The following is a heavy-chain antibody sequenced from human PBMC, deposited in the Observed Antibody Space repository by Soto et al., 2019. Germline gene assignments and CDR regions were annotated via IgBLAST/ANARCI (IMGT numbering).Heavy chain of an antibody. CDR1: GFTFDDYA. Sequence: GGSLRLSCAASGFTFDDYAMHWVRQAPGKGLEWVSGISWNSGSIGYADSVKGRFTISRDNAKNSLYLQMNSLRAEDTALYYCAKEDSDCSSTSCYRGYYMDVWGKGTTVTLSS. D-gene: IGHD2-2*01. V-gene: IGHV3-9*01. CDR2: ISWNSGSI. J-gene: IGHJ6*03. CDR3: AKEDSDCSSTSCYRGYYMDV.